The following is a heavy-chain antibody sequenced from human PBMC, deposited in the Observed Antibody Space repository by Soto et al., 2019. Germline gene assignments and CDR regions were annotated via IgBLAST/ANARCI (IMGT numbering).Heavy chain of an antibody. J-gene: IGHJ4*02. CDR2: ISGSGGST. Sequence: GGSLRLSCAASGFTFSSYALSWVRQAPGKGLEWVSAISGSGGSTYYADSVKGRFTISRDNSKNTLYLQMNSLRAEDTAVYYCAKDYKAMVTVLVDYWGQGTLVTVSS. CDR3: AKDYKAMVTVLVDY. D-gene: IGHD5-18*01. V-gene: IGHV3-23*01. CDR1: GFTFSSYA.